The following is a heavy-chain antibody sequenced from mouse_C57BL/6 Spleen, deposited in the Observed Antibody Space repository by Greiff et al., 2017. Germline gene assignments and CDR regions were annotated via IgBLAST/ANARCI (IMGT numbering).Heavy chain of an antibody. CDR1: GYAFSSYW. D-gene: IGHD1-1*01. Sequence: QVQLQQSGAELVKPGASVKISCKASGYAFSSYWMNWVKQRPGKGLEWIGQIYPGDGDTNYNGKFKGKATLTADKSSSTAYMQLSSLTSEDSAVYYCARRPITTLFDYWGQGTTLTVSS. CDR3: ARRPITTLFDY. V-gene: IGHV1-80*01. CDR2: IYPGDGDT. J-gene: IGHJ2*01.